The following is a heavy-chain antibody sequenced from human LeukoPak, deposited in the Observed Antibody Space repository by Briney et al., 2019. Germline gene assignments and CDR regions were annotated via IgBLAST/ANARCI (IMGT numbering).Heavy chain of an antibody. CDR1: GCSFTNYW. D-gene: IGHD6-19*01. CDR2: IYPDDSDT. J-gene: IGHJ5*02. CDR3: AREAGISVAGTPWFDP. Sequence: GESLQISCKGSGCSFTNYWIGWVRQLPGKGLEWMGIIYPDDSDTRYSPSFQGQVTISADKSISTAYLQWSSLKSSDTAMYYCAREAGISVAGTPWFDPWGQGTLVTVSS. V-gene: IGHV5-51*01.